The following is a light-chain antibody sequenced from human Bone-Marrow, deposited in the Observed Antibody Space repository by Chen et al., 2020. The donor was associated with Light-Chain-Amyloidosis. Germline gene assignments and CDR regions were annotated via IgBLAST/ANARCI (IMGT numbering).Light chain of an antibody. CDR1: QSVSSSY. CDR3: QQYGSSPPT. Sequence: EIVLTQSPGTLSLSPGERATLSCSASQSVSSSYLAWYQQKPGQAPRLLIYGASSRATAIPDRFSGSGAGTDFTLTISRLEAEAFAVYYCQQYGSSPPTFGPGTKVDIK. V-gene: IGKV3-20*01. CDR2: GAS. J-gene: IGKJ3*01.